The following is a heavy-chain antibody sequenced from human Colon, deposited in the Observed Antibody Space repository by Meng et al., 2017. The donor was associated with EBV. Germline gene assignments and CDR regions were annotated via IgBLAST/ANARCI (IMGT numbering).Heavy chain of an antibody. D-gene: IGHD2-21*01. Sequence: QVQVQVSGPGLVEPSQTLSLTCTVSGGSMSSGNYYWSWIRQPPGKGLEWIGYIHHSGSAYYNPSLKSRVSISVDTSKNQFSLNLNSMTAADTAVYYCASFDHIPRRNYFDYWGQGTLVTVSS. CDR3: ASFDHIPRRNYFDY. V-gene: IGHV4-30-4*01. J-gene: IGHJ4*02. CDR1: GGSMSSGNYY. CDR2: IHHSGSA.